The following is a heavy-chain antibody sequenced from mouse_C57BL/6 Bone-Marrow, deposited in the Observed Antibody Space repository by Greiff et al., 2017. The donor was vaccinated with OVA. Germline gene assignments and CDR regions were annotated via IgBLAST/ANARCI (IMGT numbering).Heavy chain of an antibody. CDR2: IYPRSGNT. Sequence: QVQLKQSGAELARPGASVKLSCKASGYTFTSYGISWVKQRTGQGLEWIGEIYPRSGNTYYNEKFKGKATLTADKSSSTAYMELRSLTSEDSAVYFCARWSEGYWGQGTTLTVSS. J-gene: IGHJ2*01. V-gene: IGHV1-81*01. CDR1: GYTFTSYG. CDR3: ARWSEGY.